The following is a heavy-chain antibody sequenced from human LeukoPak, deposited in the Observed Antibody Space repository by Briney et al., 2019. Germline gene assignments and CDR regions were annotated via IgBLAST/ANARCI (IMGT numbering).Heavy chain of an antibody. CDR2: INHSGST. V-gene: IGHV4-34*01. CDR3: ARGGRYCSGGSCYLDY. Sequence: SETLSLTCAVYGGSFSGYYWSWIRQPPGKGLEWIGEINHSGSTNYNPSLKSGVTISVDTPKNQFSLVLTSVTAADTAVYYCARGGRYCSGGSCYLDYWGQGTLVTVSS. D-gene: IGHD2-15*01. J-gene: IGHJ4*02. CDR1: GGSFSGYY.